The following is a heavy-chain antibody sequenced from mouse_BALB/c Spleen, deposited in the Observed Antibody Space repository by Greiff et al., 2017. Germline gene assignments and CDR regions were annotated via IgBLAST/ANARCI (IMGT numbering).Heavy chain of an antibody. V-gene: IGHV5-6-5*01. CDR2: ISSGGST. CDR1: GFTFSSYA. D-gene: IGHD2-4*01. CDR3: ARGGGITAWFAY. Sequence: EVQLVESGGGLVKPGGSLKLSCAASGFTFSSYAMSWVRQTPEKRLEWVASISSGGSTYYPDSVKGRFTISRDNARNILYLQMSSLRSEDTAMYYCARGGGITAWFAYWGQGTLVTVSA. J-gene: IGHJ3*01.